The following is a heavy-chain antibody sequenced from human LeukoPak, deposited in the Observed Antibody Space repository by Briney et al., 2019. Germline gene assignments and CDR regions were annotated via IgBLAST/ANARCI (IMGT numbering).Heavy chain of an antibody. J-gene: IGHJ4*02. Sequence: PSETLSLTCTVSGGSISSYYWSWIRQPPGKGLEWIGYIYYSGSTNYNPSLKSRVTISVDTSKNQFSLKLSSVTAADTAVYYCAGSLGYCSGGSCNDYWGQGTLVTVSS. CDR3: AGSLGYCSGGSCNDY. D-gene: IGHD2-15*01. CDR2: IYYSGST. V-gene: IGHV4-59*01. CDR1: GGSISSYY.